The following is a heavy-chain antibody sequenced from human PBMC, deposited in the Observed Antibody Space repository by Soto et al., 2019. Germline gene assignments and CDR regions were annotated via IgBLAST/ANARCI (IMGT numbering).Heavy chain of an antibody. D-gene: IGHD2-21*02. J-gene: IGHJ4*02. V-gene: IGHV4-59*01. Sequence: SETLSLTCTVSGGSISSYYWSWIRQPPGKGLEWIGYIYYSGSTNYNPSLKSRVTISVDTSKNQFSLKLSSVTAADTAVYYCARVAYCGGDCYPYYFDYWGQGTLVTVSS. CDR3: ARVAYCGGDCYPYYFDY. CDR2: IYYSGST. CDR1: GGSISSYY.